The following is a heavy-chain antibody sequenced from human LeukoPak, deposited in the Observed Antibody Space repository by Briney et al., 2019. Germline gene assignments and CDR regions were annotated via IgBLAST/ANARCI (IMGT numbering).Heavy chain of an antibody. J-gene: IGHJ4*02. CDR2: ISYDGSNK. Sequence: GRSLRLSCAASGFTFSSYGMHWVRRAPGKGLEWVAVISYDGSNKYYADSVKGRFTISRDNSKNTLYLQMNSLRAEDTAVYYCACEENSSGYSFDYWGQGTLVTASS. CDR1: GFTFSSYG. CDR3: ACEENSSGYSFDY. V-gene: IGHV3-30*03. D-gene: IGHD3-22*01.